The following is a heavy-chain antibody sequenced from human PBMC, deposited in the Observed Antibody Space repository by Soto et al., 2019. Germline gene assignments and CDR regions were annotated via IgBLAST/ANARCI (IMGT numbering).Heavy chain of an antibody. Sequence: DVQLLESGGGLVQPGGSLRLSCAASGFSFSSYAMVCVRQAPGKGLEWVAVISARGGSSYFADSVKGRFTLSRDNSKNVLSLEMNSLRAEDTAIYFCVKGSIEYSASVDNWGQGTLVVVSS. J-gene: IGHJ4*02. CDR3: VKGSIEYSASVDN. CDR2: ISARGGSS. D-gene: IGHD5-12*01. CDR1: GFSFSSYA. V-gene: IGHV3-23*01.